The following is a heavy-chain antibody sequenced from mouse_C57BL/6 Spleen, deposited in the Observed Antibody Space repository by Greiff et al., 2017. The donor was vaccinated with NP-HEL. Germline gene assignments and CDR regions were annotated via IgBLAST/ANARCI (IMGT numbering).Heavy chain of an antibody. J-gene: IGHJ4*01. V-gene: IGHV14-2*01. Sequence: VQLQQSGAELVKPGASVKLSCTASGFNIKDYYMHWVKQRTEQGLEWIGRINPEDGETKYAPKFQGKATITADKSSNTAYLQLSSLTSEDTAVYYCARALTTVVALYAMDYWGQGTSVTVSS. CDR1: GFNIKDYY. CDR2: INPEDGET. D-gene: IGHD1-1*01. CDR3: ARALTTVVALYAMDY.